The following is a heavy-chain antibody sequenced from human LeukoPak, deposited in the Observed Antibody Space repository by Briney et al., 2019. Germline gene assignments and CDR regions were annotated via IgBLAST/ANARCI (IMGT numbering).Heavy chain of an antibody. Sequence: SVKVSCKASGGTFSSYAISWMRQAPGQGLEWMGRIIPILGIANYAQKFQGRVAITADKSTSTAYMELSSLRSEDTAVYYCARDGVATGPFDYWGQGTLVTVSS. J-gene: IGHJ4*02. V-gene: IGHV1-69*04. CDR2: IIPILGIA. CDR3: ARDGVATGPFDY. CDR1: GGTFSSYA. D-gene: IGHD5-12*01.